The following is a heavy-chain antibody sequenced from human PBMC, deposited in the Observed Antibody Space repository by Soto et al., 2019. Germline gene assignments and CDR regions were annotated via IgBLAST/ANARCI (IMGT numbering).Heavy chain of an antibody. D-gene: IGHD4-17*01. V-gene: IGHV4-34*01. Sequence: PSETLSLTCAVYGGSFSGYYWSWIRQPPGKGLEWIGEINHSGSTNYNPSLKSRVTISVDTSKNQFSLKLSSVTAADTAVYYCASTHDYGDYGNLDYWGQGTLVTVSS. J-gene: IGHJ4*02. CDR1: GGSFSGYY. CDR2: INHSGST. CDR3: ASTHDYGDYGNLDY.